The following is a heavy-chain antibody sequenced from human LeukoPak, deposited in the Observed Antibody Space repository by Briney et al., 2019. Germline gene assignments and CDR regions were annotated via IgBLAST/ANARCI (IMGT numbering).Heavy chain of an antibody. D-gene: IGHD3-10*01. CDR1: GFTFTNAW. Sequence: PGGSLRLSCAASGFTFTNAWMTWVRQAPGKGLEWVGRIKSKGDRETTDYAAPVKGRFFMSRDDSEATVFLQMFSLNADDTAVYYCATDLGLTMIRGVIVLWGLGALVTVSS. V-gene: IGHV3-15*01. CDR3: ATDLGLTMIRGVIVL. J-gene: IGHJ4*02. CDR2: IKSKGDRETT.